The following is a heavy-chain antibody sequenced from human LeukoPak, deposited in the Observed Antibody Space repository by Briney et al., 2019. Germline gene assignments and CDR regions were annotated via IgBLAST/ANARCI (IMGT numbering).Heavy chain of an antibody. CDR2: IYPGDSDT. CDR3: ARHLAVTSDFDY. J-gene: IGHJ4*02. D-gene: IGHD4-17*01. CDR1: GYSFNIYW. Sequence: GESLKISCQGSGYSFNIYWMGWVRQMPGKGLECMGIIYPGDSDTRYSSSFQGQVTISADKSISTAYLQWTSLKASDTAMYYCARHLAVTSDFDYWGQGTLVTVSS. V-gene: IGHV5-51*01.